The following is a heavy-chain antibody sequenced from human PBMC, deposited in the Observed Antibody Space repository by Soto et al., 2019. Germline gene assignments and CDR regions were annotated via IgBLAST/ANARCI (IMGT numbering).Heavy chain of an antibody. J-gene: IGHJ5*02. CDR2: INHSGIT. CDR1: GGSFSGYY. Sequence: SETLSLTCAVYGGSFSGYYWTWIRQPPGKGLEWIGEINHSGITNYTPTLKSRVTMSVDTSKNQFSLKLGSVTAADTAVYYCARGLPEFSYDYVWGSYRRNWFDPWGQGTLVTVSS. CDR3: ARGLPEFSYDYVWGSYRRNWFDP. D-gene: IGHD3-16*02. V-gene: IGHV4-34*01.